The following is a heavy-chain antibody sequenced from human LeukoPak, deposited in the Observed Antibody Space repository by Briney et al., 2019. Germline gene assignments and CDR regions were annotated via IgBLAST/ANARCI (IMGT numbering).Heavy chain of an antibody. D-gene: IGHD2-2*01. CDR3: ARDPGDDLVVPGDP. CDR1: GYAFIDYA. J-gene: IGHJ5*02. Sequence: ASVKVSCKASGYAFIDYAINWVRQAPGQGLEWMGWINTNTGSPTYAQGFTGRFVFSLDTSVSTTYLQISSLKAEDTAVYYCARDPGDDLVVPGDPWGQGTLVTVSS. V-gene: IGHV7-4-1*02. CDR2: INTNTGSP.